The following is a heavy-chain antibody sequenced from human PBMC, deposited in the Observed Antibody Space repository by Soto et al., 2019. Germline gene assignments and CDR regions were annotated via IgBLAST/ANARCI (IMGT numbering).Heavy chain of an antibody. CDR1: GFTFSSYA. CDR2: ISYDGSNK. Sequence: QVQLVESGGGVVQPGRSLRLSCAASGFTFSSYAMHWVRQAPGKGLEWVAVISYDGSNKYYADSVKGRFTISRDNSKNPLYLQMNSLRAEDTAVYYCARDRYSSGWYYTFDYWGQGTLVTVSS. J-gene: IGHJ4*02. D-gene: IGHD6-19*01. V-gene: IGHV3-30-3*01. CDR3: ARDRYSSGWYYTFDY.